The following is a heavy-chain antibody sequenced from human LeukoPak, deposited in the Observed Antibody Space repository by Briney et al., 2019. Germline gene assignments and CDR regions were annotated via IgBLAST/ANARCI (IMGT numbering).Heavy chain of an antibody. D-gene: IGHD3-10*01. CDR2: IWYYGSNK. CDR1: GFTFSSYG. Sequence: GGSLRLSCAASGFTFSSYGMHWVRQAPGKGLELVAVIWYYGSNKYYADSVKGRFTISRDNSKNTLYLQMNSLRAEDTAVYYCARVSEVGYYGSGSYFGFWGQGTLVTVSS. CDR3: ARVSEVGYYGSGSYFGF. V-gene: IGHV3-33*01. J-gene: IGHJ4*02.